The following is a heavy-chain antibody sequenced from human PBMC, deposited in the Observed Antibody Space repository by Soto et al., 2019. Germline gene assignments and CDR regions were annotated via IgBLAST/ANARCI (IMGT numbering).Heavy chain of an antibody. CDR1: GGSFSGYY. D-gene: IGHD2-8*02. CDR2: INHSGST. Sequence: QVQLQQWGAGLLKPSETLSLTCAVYGGSFSGYYWTWIRQPPGTGLEWIGEINHSGSTNYNPSPKXXDTISVDTFKNQFALKMTSVTAADTAVYYCARDKITGLFDYWGQGTLVTVSS. V-gene: IGHV4-34*01. CDR3: ARDKITGLFDY. J-gene: IGHJ4*02.